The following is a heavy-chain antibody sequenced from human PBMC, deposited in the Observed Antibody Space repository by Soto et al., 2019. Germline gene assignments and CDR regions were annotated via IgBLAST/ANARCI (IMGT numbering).Heavy chain of an antibody. J-gene: IGHJ4*02. V-gene: IGHV3-23*01. CDR2: ISDSGGST. D-gene: IGHD1-26*01. CDR1: GFTFSSYA. CDR3: AKAYSGSYGAVFDY. Sequence: EVQLLESGGGLVQPGGSLRLSCAASGFTFSSYAMSWVRQAPGKGLEWVSAISDSGGSTYYAGSVKGRFTISRDNSKSTPYLEMNSLRVEDTAVYYCAKAYSGSYGAVFDYWGQGTLVTVSS.